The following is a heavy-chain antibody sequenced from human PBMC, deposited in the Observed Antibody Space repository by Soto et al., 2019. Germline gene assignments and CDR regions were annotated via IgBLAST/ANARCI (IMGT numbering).Heavy chain of an antibody. CDR1: GYTFTSYY. D-gene: IGHD1-26*01. V-gene: IGHV1-46*01. CDR3: ARERDVTGATFDY. CDR2: INPSGGST. Sequence: ASVEVSCKTSGYTFTSYYMHWVRHAPGQGLEWMGIINPSGGSTSYAQKFQGRVTMTRDTSTSTVYMELSSLRSEDTAVYYCARERDVTGATFDYWGQGTLVTVSS. J-gene: IGHJ4*02.